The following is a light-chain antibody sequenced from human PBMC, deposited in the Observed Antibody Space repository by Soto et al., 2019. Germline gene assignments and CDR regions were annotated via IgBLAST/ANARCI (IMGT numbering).Light chain of an antibody. V-gene: IGKV1-5*01. J-gene: IGKJ1*01. CDR2: DAS. CDR1: QSVSGW. CDR3: QQYISFSKT. Sequence: DIQMTQSPSTLSAFVGDRVTITCRASQSVSGWLAWYQQKPGNAPKLLIYDASTLESGVPSRCSGSGSGTEFTLSISSLQPDDFATYYCQQYISFSKTFGQGTKVEIK.